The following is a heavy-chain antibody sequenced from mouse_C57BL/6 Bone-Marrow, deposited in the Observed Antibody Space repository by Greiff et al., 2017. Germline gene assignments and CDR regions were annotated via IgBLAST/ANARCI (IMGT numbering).Heavy chain of an antibody. CDR1: GYSITSDY. V-gene: IGHV3-8*01. CDR2: ISYSGST. D-gene: IGHD1-1*01. CDR3: ARSTVVAPGYFDV. Sequence: DVKLVESGPGLAKPSQTLSLTCSVTGYSITSDYWNWIRKFPGNKLEYMGYISYSGSTYYNPSLKSRISITRDTSKNQYYLQLNSVTTEDTATYYCARSTVVAPGYFDVGGTGTTVTVSS. J-gene: IGHJ1*03.